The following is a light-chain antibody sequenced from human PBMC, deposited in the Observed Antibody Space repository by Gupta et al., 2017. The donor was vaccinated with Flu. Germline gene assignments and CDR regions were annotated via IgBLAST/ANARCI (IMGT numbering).Light chain of an antibody. CDR2: AND. CDR3: QSDDRSRSACV. CDR1: SPNGGAGYD. Sequence: QSVLTQPPSVSGVPGQRGTISCTGSSPNGGAGYDVHWYQHLPRRAPNLLSYANDNRPPGAPDRFSASKYGTSAAMAITGVQVEEEADYYCQSDDRSRSACVFGGGTRLTVL. J-gene: IGLJ3*02. V-gene: IGLV1-40*01.